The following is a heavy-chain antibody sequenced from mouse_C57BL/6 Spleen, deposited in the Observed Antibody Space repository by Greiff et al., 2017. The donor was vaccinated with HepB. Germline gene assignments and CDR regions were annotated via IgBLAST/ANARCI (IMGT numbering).Heavy chain of an antibody. Sequence: VQLKESGAELVRPGASVKLSCTASGFNIKDDYMHWVKQRPEQGLEWIGWIDPENGDTEYASKFQGKATITADTSSNTAYLQLSSLTSEDTAVYYCTTDGNYAAYWGQGTLVTVSA. CDR2: IDPENGDT. D-gene: IGHD2-1*01. V-gene: IGHV14-4*01. J-gene: IGHJ3*01. CDR3: TTDGNYAAY. CDR1: GFNIKDDY.